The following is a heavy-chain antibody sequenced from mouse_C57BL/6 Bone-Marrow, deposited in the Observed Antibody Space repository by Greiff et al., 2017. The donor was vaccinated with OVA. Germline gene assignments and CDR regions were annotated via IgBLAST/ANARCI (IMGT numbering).Heavy chain of an antibody. CDR3: ARPSTVVAYYYAMDY. D-gene: IGHD1-1*01. CDR1: GFSLTSYA. Sequence: VMLVESGPGLVAPSQSLSITCTVSGFSLTSYAISWVRQPPGKGLEWLGVIWTGGGTNYNSAPKSRLSISKDNSKSQVFLKMNSLQTDDTARYYCARPSTVVAYYYAMDYWGQGTSVTVSS. CDR2: IWTGGGT. J-gene: IGHJ4*01. V-gene: IGHV2-9-1*01.